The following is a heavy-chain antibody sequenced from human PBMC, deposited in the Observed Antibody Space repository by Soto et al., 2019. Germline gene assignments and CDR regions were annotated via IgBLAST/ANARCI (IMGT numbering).Heavy chain of an antibody. J-gene: IGHJ5*02. CDR3: VKNSGWFNT. D-gene: IGHD3-10*01. CDR1: GFTFGTTD. Sequence: QLLQSGGGLVQPGGSLTLSCAAPGFTFGTTDMSWVRQAPGEGLEWVSTIDGSGGITYYADSVKGRFTISRDNFRNTVYLQMNSLRGDDTALYYCVKNSGWFNTWGQGALVTVSS. V-gene: IGHV3-23*01. CDR2: IDGSGGIT.